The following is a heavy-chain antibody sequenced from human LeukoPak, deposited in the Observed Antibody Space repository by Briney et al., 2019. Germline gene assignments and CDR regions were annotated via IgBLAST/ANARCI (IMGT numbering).Heavy chain of an antibody. J-gene: IGHJ3*02. Sequence: SQTLSLTCTVSGGSLSRGDYYWRWVRQPPGTGVEWDGYIYYSGSTYYNPSLKSRVTISVDTSKNQFSLKLSSVTAADTAVYYCATTRATVVTEMAFDIWGQGTMVTVSS. D-gene: IGHD4-23*01. CDR2: IYYSGST. CDR1: GGSLSRGDYY. V-gene: IGHV4-30-4*08. CDR3: ATTRATVVTEMAFDI.